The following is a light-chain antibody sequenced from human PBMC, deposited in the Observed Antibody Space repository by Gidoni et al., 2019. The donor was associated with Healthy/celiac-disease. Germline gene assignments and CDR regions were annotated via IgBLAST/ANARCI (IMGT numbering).Light chain of an antibody. Sequence: QSVLPQPPSVSGAPGQGVTISCTGGSSNIGAGYDVHWYQQLPGTAPKLLIYGNSNRPSGVPDRFSGSKSGTSASLAITGLQAEDEADYYCQSYDSSLSAWVFGGGTKLTVL. V-gene: IGLV1-40*01. CDR2: GNS. CDR1: SSNIGAGYD. J-gene: IGLJ3*02. CDR3: QSYDSSLSAWV.